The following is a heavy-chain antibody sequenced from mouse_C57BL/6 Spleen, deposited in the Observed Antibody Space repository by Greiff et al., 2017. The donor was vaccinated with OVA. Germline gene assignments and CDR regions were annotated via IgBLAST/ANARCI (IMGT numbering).Heavy chain of an antibody. V-gene: IGHV1-66*01. D-gene: IGHD1-1*01. CDR3: ARYHYGSSYDAMDY. CDR1: GYSFTSYY. J-gene: IGHJ4*01. Sequence: QVQLKESGPELVKPGASVKISCKASGYSFTSYYIHWVKQRPGQGLEWIGWIYPGSGNTKYNEKFKGKATLTADTSSSTAYMQLSSLTSEDSAVYYCARYHYGSSYDAMDYWGQGTSVTVSS. CDR2: IYPGSGNT.